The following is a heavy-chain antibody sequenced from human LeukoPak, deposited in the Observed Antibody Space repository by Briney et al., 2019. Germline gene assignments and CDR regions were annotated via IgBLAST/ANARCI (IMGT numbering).Heavy chain of an antibody. CDR3: AKLTGGYCTSTACPNWFDP. D-gene: IGHD2-2*01. CDR1: GFTFSSYP. J-gene: IGHJ5*02. Sequence: GGSLRLSCAASGFTFSSYPMSWVRHAPGEGLEWVSAISDRGGTTYYADSVKGRFTISRDNSKNTLYLQMNSLRGEDTAVYYCAKLTGGYCTSTACPNWFDPWGQGTLVTVSS. CDR2: ISDRGGTT. V-gene: IGHV3-23*01.